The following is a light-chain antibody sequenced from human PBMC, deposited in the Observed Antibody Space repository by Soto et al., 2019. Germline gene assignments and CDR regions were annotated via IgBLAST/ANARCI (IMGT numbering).Light chain of an antibody. CDR3: QHYGPSPGYT. J-gene: IGKJ2*01. CDR1: ESVTSSY. Sequence: EIVLTQSPGTLSLSPGERATLSCRASESVTSSYLAWYQHKPGQAPRLLIYGASGRATGIPDRFTGSGSGTDFTLTITRLEPEDFAVYYCQHYGPSPGYTFGHGTQLEIK. V-gene: IGKV3-20*01. CDR2: GAS.